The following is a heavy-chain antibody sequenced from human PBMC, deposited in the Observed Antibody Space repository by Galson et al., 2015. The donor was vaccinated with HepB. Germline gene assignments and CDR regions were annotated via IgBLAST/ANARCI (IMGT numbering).Heavy chain of an antibody. CDR1: GFSLTASVVG. D-gene: IGHD3-9*01. J-gene: IGHJ4*02. Sequence: PAQVKPTQTLTLTCTFSGFSLTASVVGVGWIRQPPGKAPEWLALIYWNDDKCYTPSLKNRLTITNDTSKNQVVRTMTNMDPLDTATYYCAHRPPLDWLFGSFDYWGQRTLVTVSS. CDR2: IYWNDDK. CDR3: AHRPPLDWLFGSFDY. V-gene: IGHV2-5*01.